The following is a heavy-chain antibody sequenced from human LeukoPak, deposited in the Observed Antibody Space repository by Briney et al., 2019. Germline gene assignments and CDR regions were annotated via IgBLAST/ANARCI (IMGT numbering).Heavy chain of an antibody. V-gene: IGHV4-34*01. J-gene: IGHJ4*02. D-gene: IGHD3-10*01. CDR2: INHSGST. CDR1: GGSFSGYY. Sequence: SETLSLTCAVYGGSFSGYYWSWIRQPPGKGLEWNGEINHSGSTNYNPSLKSRVTISVDTSKNQFSLKLSSVTAADTAVYYCARGLRGASDYWGQGTLVTVSS. CDR3: ARGLRGASDY.